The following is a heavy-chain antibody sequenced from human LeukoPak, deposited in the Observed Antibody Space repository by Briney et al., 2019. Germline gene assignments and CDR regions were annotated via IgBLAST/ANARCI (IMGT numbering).Heavy chain of an antibody. D-gene: IGHD4-17*01. CDR1: GFTFSSSN. V-gene: IGHV3-21*01. J-gene: IGHJ6*02. Sequence: PGGPLRLSCVVSGFTFSSSNMNWVRQAPGRGLEWVSSITGDSSYIYYADSVKGRFTISRDNAKNSLSLQMNSLRAEDTAVYYCATEKNYGDYNAYGMDVWGQGTTVIVSS. CDR3: ATEKNYGDYNAYGMDV. CDR2: ITGDSSYI.